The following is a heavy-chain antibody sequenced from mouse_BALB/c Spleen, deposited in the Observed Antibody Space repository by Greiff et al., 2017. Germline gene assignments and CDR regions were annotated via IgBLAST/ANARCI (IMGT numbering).Heavy chain of an antibody. J-gene: IGHJ2*01. CDR3: ASRYGNYDY. D-gene: IGHD2-1*01. Sequence: VMLVESGAELAKPGASVKMSCKASGYTFTSYWMHWVKQRPGQGLEWIGYINPSTGYTEYNQKFKDKATLTADKSSSTAYMQLSSLTSEDSAVYYCASRYGNYDYWGQGTTLTVSS. V-gene: IGHV1-7*01. CDR1: GYTFTSYW. CDR2: INPSTGYT.